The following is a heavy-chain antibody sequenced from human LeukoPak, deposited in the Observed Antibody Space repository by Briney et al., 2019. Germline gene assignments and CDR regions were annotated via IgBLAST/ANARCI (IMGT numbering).Heavy chain of an antibody. D-gene: IGHD3-22*01. Sequence: SETLSLTCSVSSGSISSYYWSWIRQPPGKGLEWIGYIYYSGRTSYNPSLKSRATISVDTSKNHFSLKLSSVTAADTAVYYCARGITMIGRLRFDPWGQGTLVTVSS. V-gene: IGHV4-59*08. CDR2: IYYSGRT. J-gene: IGHJ5*02. CDR3: ARGITMIGRLRFDP. CDR1: SGSISSYY.